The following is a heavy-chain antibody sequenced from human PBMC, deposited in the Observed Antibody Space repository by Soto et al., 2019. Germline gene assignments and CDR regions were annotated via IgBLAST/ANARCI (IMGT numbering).Heavy chain of an antibody. V-gene: IGHV3-7*03. Sequence: EVQLVESGGGFVQPGGCLRLSCAASGFTFSDYWMTWVRQAPGKGLEWVANIKQDGRELFYVDSVKGRFTISRDNAKNALSLEMNSRRAEDTALYYCARHTGTYWDYWGQGILVTVSS. J-gene: IGHJ4*02. CDR1: GFTFSDYW. CDR2: IKQDGREL. CDR3: ARHTGTYWDY. D-gene: IGHD1-26*01.